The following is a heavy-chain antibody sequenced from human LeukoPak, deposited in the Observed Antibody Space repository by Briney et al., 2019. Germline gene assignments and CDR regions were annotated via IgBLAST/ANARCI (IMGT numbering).Heavy chain of an antibody. V-gene: IGHV3-74*01. Sequence: GGSLRLSRAASGFTFSDTWMHWVRQAPGKGLVWVSRIRSDGSDTRYAESVKGRFTISRDNAKNTLYLQVNSLRAEDTAVYYCARDWFHAIDYWGQGTLVTVSS. CDR3: ARDWFHAIDY. CDR1: GFTFSDTW. CDR2: IRSDGSDT. J-gene: IGHJ4*02. D-gene: IGHD2/OR15-2a*01.